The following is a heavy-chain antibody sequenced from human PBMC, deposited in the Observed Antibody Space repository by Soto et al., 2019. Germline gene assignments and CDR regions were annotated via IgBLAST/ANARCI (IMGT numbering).Heavy chain of an antibody. CDR1: GFTVSNNY. J-gene: IGHJ4*02. CDR2: IYSGGST. D-gene: IGHD2-2*02. V-gene: IGHV3-53*02. Sequence: EVQLVETGGGLIQPGGSLRLSCAASGFTVSNNYMSWVRQAPGKGLEWVSLIYSGGSTFYADSVKGRFTISRDNSKNTLFLQMNSLSAEDTAVYFWATYTSLDYWGQGTLVTVSS. CDR3: ATYTSLDY.